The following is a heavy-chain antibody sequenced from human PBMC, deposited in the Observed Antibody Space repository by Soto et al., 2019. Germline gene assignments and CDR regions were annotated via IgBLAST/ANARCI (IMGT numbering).Heavy chain of an antibody. D-gene: IGHD5-18*01. V-gene: IGHV4-30-4*01. CDR2: IYYSGTT. CDR3: ARALIQLWPHYYYGMDV. J-gene: IGHJ6*02. Sequence: QVQLQESGPGLVKPSQTLSLTCTVSGGSISSADHYWSWIRQPPGKGLEWIGYIYYSGTTYYNPFLKSRVTISVDTSMNQFSLKVSSVTAADTAVYYCARALIQLWPHYYYGMDVWGQGTTVTVSS. CDR1: GGSISSADHY.